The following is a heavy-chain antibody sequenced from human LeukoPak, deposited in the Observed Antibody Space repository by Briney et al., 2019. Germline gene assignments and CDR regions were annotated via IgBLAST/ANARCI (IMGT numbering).Heavy chain of an antibody. CDR1: GFMFNTYA. CDR2: IQYDGSIQ. J-gene: IGHJ5*02. V-gene: IGHV3-30*02. D-gene: IGHD2-15*01. Sequence: GGSLRLSCAASGFMFNTYAMHWVRQAPGKGLEWVAFIQYDGSIQYYADSVKGRFTISRDNSKDSLYLEVSSLRPEDKAVYYCARLGYCDSGNCFSARPFDRWGQGTPVTVSS. CDR3: ARLGYCDSGNCFSARPFDR.